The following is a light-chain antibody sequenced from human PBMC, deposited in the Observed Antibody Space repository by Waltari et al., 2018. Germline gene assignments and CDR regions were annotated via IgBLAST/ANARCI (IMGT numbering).Light chain of an antibody. CDR2: DIH. V-gene: IGLV2-11*01. Sequence: QSALTQPRPVSGSPGQSAPISSTGTSGDVGGYNYVSWYQQHPGNAPKLMIYDIHKRPSGVPDRFSGSRSGNTASLTISGLQAEDEADYYCSSYAGSSIFVILGGGTRLTVL. J-gene: IGLJ2*01. CDR1: SGDVGGYNY. CDR3: SSYAGSSIFVI.